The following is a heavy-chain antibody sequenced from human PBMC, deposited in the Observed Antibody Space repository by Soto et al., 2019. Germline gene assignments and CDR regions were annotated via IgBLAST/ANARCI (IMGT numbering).Heavy chain of an antibody. CDR3: GRSSGYYDVDY. CDR1: GYTFTSYA. CDR2: INAGNGNT. V-gene: IGHV1-3*01. D-gene: IGHD3-22*01. Sequence: QVQLVQSGAEVKKPGASVKVSCKASGYTFTSYAMHWVRQAPGQRLEWMGWINAGNGNTKYSQKFQGRVTITRDTSACTAYMGLSILRSEDTAWDYCGRSSGYYDVDYWGQGTLVTVSS. J-gene: IGHJ4*02.